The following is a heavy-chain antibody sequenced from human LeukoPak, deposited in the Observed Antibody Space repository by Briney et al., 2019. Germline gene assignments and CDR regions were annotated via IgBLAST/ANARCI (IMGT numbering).Heavy chain of an antibody. J-gene: IGHJ4*02. CDR3: ARLDVWQQLVRRGIYYFDY. CDR2: ISSSSSYI. V-gene: IGHV3-21*01. Sequence: GGSLRLSCAASGFTFSSYSMNWVRQAPGKGLEWVSSISSSSSYIYYADSVKGRFTISRDNAKNSLYLQMNSLRAEDTGVYYCARLDVWQQLVRRGIYYFDYWGQGTLVTVSS. D-gene: IGHD6-13*01. CDR1: GFTFSSYS.